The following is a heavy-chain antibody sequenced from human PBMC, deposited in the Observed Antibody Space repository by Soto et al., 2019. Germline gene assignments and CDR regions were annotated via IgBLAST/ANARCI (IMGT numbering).Heavy chain of an antibody. V-gene: IGHV3-30*03. Sequence: QVQLVESGGGVVQPGRSLRLSCAASEFTFSSYGMHWVRQAPGKGLEWVAVISYDGSNKYYADSVKGRFTISRDNSKNTLYLQMNSLRAEDTAVYYCAPWFGAFAYWGQGTLVTVSS. CDR1: EFTFSSYG. J-gene: IGHJ4*02. D-gene: IGHD3-10*01. CDR2: ISYDGSNK. CDR3: APWFGAFAY.